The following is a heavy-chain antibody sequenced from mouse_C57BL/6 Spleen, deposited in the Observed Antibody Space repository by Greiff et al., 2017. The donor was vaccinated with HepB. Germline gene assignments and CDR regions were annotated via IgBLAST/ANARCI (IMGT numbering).Heavy chain of an antibody. D-gene: IGHD3-2*02. V-gene: IGHV5-6*01. Sequence: EVQLVESGGDLVKPGGSLKLSCAASGFTFSSYGMYWVRQTPDKRLEWVATISSGGSYTYYPDSVKGRFTISRDNAKNTLYLQMSSLKSEDTAMYYYAIRGSSGWFAYWGQGTLVTVSA. CDR3: AIRGSSGWFAY. CDR2: ISSGGSYT. J-gene: IGHJ3*01. CDR1: GFTFSSYG.